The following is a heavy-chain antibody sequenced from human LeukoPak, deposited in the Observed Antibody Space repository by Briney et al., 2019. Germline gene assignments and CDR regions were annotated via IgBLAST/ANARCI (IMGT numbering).Heavy chain of an antibody. CDR3: ARDAYYYGHPVNWFDP. CDR1: GGSISSYY. J-gene: IGHJ5*02. D-gene: IGHD3-10*01. V-gene: IGHV4-4*07. CDR2: IYTSGST. Sequence: PSETLSLTYTVSGGSISSYYWSWIRQPAGKGLEWIGRIYTSGSTNYNPSLKSRVTMSVDTSKNQFSLKLSSVTAADTAVYYCARDAYYYGHPVNWFDPWGQGTLVTVSS.